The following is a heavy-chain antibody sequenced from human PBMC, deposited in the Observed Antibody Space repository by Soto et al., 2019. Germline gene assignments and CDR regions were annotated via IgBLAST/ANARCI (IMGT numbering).Heavy chain of an antibody. CDR1: GYTFSSSP. J-gene: IGHJ4*02. D-gene: IGHD5-12*01. Sequence: QVQLVQSGAEVKKPGAAVKVSCRASGYTFSSSPLHWVRQAPGQRPEWMGWINTANDDTKYSQKFQDRVTLTRETSASTAYMEVSSLTHEDTAVYYCARDEGVASGNWGQGTLVTVSS. V-gene: IGHV1-3*04. CDR3: ARDEGVASGN. CDR2: INTANDDT.